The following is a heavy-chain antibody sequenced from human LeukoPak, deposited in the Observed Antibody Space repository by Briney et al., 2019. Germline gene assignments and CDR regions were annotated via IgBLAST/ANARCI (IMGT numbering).Heavy chain of an antibody. Sequence: GGSLRLSCAASGFSFSNCSMNWVRQAPGKGLEWVSSISSSSTYIYYADSLEGRFTISRDNVRNSLYLQMNSLRAEDTAVYYCVRDLTWGQGTLVTVSS. CDR1: GFSFSNCS. CDR3: VRDLT. CDR2: ISSSSTYI. V-gene: IGHV3-21*04. J-gene: IGHJ5*02.